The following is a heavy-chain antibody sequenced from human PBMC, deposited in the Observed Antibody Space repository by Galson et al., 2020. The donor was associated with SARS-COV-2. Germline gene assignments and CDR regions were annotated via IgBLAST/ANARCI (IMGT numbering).Heavy chain of an antibody. D-gene: IGHD1-26*01. Sequence: GGSLRLSCAASGFTFSSFWMSWVRQAPGKGLEWLANIKHDGSEKHYVDSLKGRFTISRYNAKNSLFLQMSSLGAEDTAVYYCARVVGGGLDVWGQGTTVTVSS. CDR3: ARVVGGGLDV. V-gene: IGHV3-7*01. CDR2: IKHDGSEK. J-gene: IGHJ6*02. CDR1: GFTFSSFW.